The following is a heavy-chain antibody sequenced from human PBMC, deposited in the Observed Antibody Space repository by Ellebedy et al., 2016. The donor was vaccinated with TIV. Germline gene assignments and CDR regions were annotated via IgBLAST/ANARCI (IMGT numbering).Heavy chain of an antibody. CDR1: GYTFTKYG. D-gene: IGHD5/OR15-5a*01. J-gene: IGHJ5*02. Sequence: ASVQVSCKASGYTFTKYGISWVRQAPGHGLEWRGWISGYNGDTNYAQKFQGRVTMTTDTSTSTVYMELRSLSFDDTAVYYCTRGFYEKFDPWGQGTLVTVS. CDR2: ISGYNGDT. V-gene: IGHV1-18*04. CDR3: TRGFYEKFDP.